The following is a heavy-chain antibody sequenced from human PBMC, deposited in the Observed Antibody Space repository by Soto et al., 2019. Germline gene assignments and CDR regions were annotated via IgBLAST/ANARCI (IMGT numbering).Heavy chain of an antibody. D-gene: IGHD5-12*01. CDR1: GYSFTSYW. J-gene: IGHJ5*02. CDR2: IYPGDSDT. CDR3: GRRGYSGPSLTWFDP. Sequence: GESLKISCKGSGYSFTSYWIGWVRQMPGKGLEWMGIIYPGDSDTRYSPSFQGQVTISADKSISTAYLQWSSLKASDTAMYYCGRRGYSGPSLTWFDPWGKGTLVTVSS. V-gene: IGHV5-51*01.